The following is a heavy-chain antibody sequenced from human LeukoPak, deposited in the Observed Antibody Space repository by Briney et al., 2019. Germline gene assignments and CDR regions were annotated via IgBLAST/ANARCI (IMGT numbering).Heavy chain of an antibody. CDR1: GFTFSSYS. J-gene: IGHJ5*02. CDR2: ISWNSGSI. V-gene: IGHV3-9*01. CDR3: ARFMTLNL. Sequence: GGSLRLSCAASGFTFSSYSMNWVRQAPGKGLEWVSGISWNSGSIGYADSVKGRFTISRDNAKNTLYLQMNSLRAEDTAVYYCARFMTLNLWGQGTLVTVSS. D-gene: IGHD3-16*01.